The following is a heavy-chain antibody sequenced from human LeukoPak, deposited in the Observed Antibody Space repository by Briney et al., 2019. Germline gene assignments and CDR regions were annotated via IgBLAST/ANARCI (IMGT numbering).Heavy chain of an antibody. CDR3: ATADGGSLIFDY. CDR1: VYTLTELS. J-gene: IGHJ4*02. CDR2: FDPEDGET. V-gene: IGHV1-24*01. D-gene: IGHD4-23*01. Sequence: ASVKVSSKVSVYTLTELSMHWVRQAPGKGREWMGGFDPEDGETIYAQKFQGRVTMTEDTSTDTAYMELSSLRSEDTAVYYCATADGGSLIFDYWGQGTLVTVSS.